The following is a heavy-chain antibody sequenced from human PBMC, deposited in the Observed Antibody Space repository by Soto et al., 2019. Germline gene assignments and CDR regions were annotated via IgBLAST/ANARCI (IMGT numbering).Heavy chain of an antibody. V-gene: IGHV4-59*01. Sequence: ASETLSLTCTVSGGSISGYYWGWIRQFPGKGLEWIGYIHFSGSTDYNPSLKSRVTISVGTSKDQFSLKLTSVTAADTAVYYCARITESHFSYYDSTSYYYLFDYWGQGTLVTVSS. D-gene: IGHD3-22*01. CDR2: IHFSGST. J-gene: IGHJ4*02. CDR3: ARITESHFSYYDSTSYYYLFDY. CDR1: GGSISGYY.